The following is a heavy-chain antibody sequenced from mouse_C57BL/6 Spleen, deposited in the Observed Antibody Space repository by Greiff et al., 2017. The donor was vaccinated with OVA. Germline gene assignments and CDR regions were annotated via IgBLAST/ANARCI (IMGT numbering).Heavy chain of an antibody. CDR1: GYTFTDYN. D-gene: IGHD1-1*01. Sequence: EVKLMESGPELVKPGASVKMSCKASGYTFTDYNMHWVKQSHGKSLEWIGYINPNNGGTSYNQKFKGKATLTVNKSSSTAYMELRSLTSEDSAVYYCARGSYGSLYFEVWGTGTTVTVSS. V-gene: IGHV1-22*01. CDR3: ARGSYGSLYFEV. CDR2: INPNNGGT. J-gene: IGHJ1*03.